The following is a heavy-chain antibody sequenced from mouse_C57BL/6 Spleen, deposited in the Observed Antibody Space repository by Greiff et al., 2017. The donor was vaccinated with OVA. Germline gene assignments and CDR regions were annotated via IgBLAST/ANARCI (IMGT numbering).Heavy chain of an antibody. Sequence: EVKLVESGGGLVQPKGSLKLSCAASGFSFNTYAMNWVRQAPGKGLEWVARIRSKSNNYATYYADSVKDRFTISRDDSESMLYLQMNNLKTEDTAMYYCVRLRGSSPYYFDYWGQGTTLTVSS. CDR1: GFSFNTYA. CDR3: VRLRGSSPYYFDY. V-gene: IGHV10-1*01. J-gene: IGHJ2*01. D-gene: IGHD1-1*01. CDR2: IRSKSNNYAT.